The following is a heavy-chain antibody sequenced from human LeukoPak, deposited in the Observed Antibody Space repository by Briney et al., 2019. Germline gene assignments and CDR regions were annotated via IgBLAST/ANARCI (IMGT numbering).Heavy chain of an antibody. V-gene: IGHV4-59*01. CDR2: VYYSGST. Sequence: SETLSLTCTVSGGSLSSCYWSWIRQPPGKGLEWIGYVYYSGSTNYNPSLKSRVAISIDTSKNQFSLKLSSVTAADTAMYYCARAAPSYYGSGSLGSYYYGMDVWGQGTTVTVSS. D-gene: IGHD3-10*01. CDR1: GGSLSSCY. J-gene: IGHJ6*02. CDR3: ARAAPSYYGSGSLGSYYYGMDV.